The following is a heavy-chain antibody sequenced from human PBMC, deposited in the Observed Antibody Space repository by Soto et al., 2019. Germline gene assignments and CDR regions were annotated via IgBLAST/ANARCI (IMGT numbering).Heavy chain of an antibody. Sequence: QVQLQESGPGLVKPSETLSLTCTVSGGSISSYYWSWIRQPAGKGLEWIGRIYTSGSTNYNPSLKSRVTMSVDTSKNQFSLKLSSVSAADTAVYYCARDRVRDTPGGSGGDYFDYWGQGTLVTVSS. J-gene: IGHJ4*02. CDR2: IYTSGST. CDR1: GGSISSYY. CDR3: ARDRVRDTPGGSGGDYFDY. V-gene: IGHV4-4*07. D-gene: IGHD2-15*01.